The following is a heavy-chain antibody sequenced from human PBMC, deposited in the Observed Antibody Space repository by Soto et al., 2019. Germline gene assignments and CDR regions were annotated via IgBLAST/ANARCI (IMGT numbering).Heavy chain of an antibody. J-gene: IGHJ5*02. Sequence: HVQLQESGPGLVKPSQTLSLTCTVSGGSVNVGDHYWSWIRQYPGRGLEWIGYISYSGNTYYNPSLKGRITLSLDRSKSQFSLKLTSVTAADTAMYYCAREEVAYFGSGSHNWFDPGGQGTLVTVSS. CDR2: ISYSGNT. V-gene: IGHV4-31*03. D-gene: IGHD3-10*01. CDR3: AREEVAYFGSGSHNWFDP. CDR1: GGSVNVGDHY.